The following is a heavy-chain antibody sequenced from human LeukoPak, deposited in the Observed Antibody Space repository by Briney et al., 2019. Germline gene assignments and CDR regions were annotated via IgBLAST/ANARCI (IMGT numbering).Heavy chain of an antibody. CDR1: GFTFSYW. D-gene: IGHD3-3*01. CDR2: IKQDGSEK. J-gene: IGHJ4*02. CDR3: ATSAVITIFGVVIHNYFDY. V-gene: IGHV3-7*01. Sequence: GGSLRLSRAASGFTFSYWMSWVRQAPGKGLEWVANIKQDGSEKYYVDSVKGRFTISRDNAKNSLYLQMNSLRAEDTAVYYCATSAVITIFGVVIHNYFDYRGQGTLVTVSS.